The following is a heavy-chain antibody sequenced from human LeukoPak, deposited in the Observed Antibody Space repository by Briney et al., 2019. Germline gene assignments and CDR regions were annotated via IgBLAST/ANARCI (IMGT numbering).Heavy chain of an antibody. CDR2: IYYSGST. CDR1: GGSISSDY. V-gene: IGHV4-59*08. CDR3: ARLSMIWGAWDDYYYGMDV. D-gene: IGHD3-10*01. Sequence: PSETLSLTCTVSGGSISSDYWSWIRQPPGKRLEWIGYIYYSGSTNYNPSLKSRVTISVDMAKNQFSLKLSSVTAADTAVYYCARLSMIWGAWDDYYYGMDVWGQGTTVTVSS. J-gene: IGHJ6*02.